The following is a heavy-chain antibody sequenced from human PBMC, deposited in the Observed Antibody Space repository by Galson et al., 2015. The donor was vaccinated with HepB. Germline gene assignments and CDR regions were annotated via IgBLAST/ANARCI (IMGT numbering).Heavy chain of an antibody. CDR1: GGSFSGYY. D-gene: IGHD6-19*01. Sequence: TLSLTCAVYGGSFSGYYWSWIRQHPGKGLEWIGYIYYSGSTYYNPSLKSRVAISVDTSKNQFSLKLSSVTAADTAVYYCARWFHSGWRRVDPWGQGTLVTVSS. CDR3: ARWFHSGWRRVDP. V-gene: IGHV4-31*11. J-gene: IGHJ5*02. CDR2: IYYSGST.